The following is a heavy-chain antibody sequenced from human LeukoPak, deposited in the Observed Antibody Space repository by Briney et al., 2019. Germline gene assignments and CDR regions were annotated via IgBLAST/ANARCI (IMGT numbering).Heavy chain of an antibody. V-gene: IGHV3-20*04. D-gene: IGHD4-23*01. CDR3: ARDLSRGSVAKVFDC. J-gene: IGHJ4*02. CDR1: GFTFDDNG. CDR2: INWNGGST. Sequence: PGGSLRLSCAASGFTFDDNGMSWVRQAPGKGLEWVSGINWNGGSTGYADSVKGRFTISRDNAKNSLYLQMNSLRAEDTALYYCARDLSRGSVAKVFDCWGQGTLVTVSS.